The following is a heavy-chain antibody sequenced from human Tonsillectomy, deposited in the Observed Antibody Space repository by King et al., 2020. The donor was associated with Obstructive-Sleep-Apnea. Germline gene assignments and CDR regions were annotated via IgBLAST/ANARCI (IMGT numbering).Heavy chain of an antibody. CDR1: GYTFTNYD. J-gene: IGHJ4*02. Sequence: VQLVESGAEVKKPGASVKVSCKASGYTFTNYDVNWVRQATGQGLEWMGWMNPNSGNTDYSQKFQGRVTMTRNTSISTAFMELSSLRSEDTAVYYCAWGLGYYGSGGYSRVFYFDYWGQGTLVTVSS. V-gene: IGHV1-8*01. CDR2: MNPNSGNT. D-gene: IGHD3-10*01. CDR3: AWGLGYYGSGGYSRVFYFDY.